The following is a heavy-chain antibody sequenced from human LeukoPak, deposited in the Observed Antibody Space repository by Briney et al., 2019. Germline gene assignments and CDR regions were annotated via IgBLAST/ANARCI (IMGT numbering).Heavy chain of an antibody. V-gene: IGHV3-23*01. D-gene: IGHD5-18*01. CDR3: AREKDAYNFGLDYYYYYMDV. CDR2: IRGSGGST. J-gene: IGHJ6*03. Sequence: GGSLRLSCAASGFTFSSYGMSWVRQAPGKGLEWVSAIRGSGGSTYYADSVKGRFTISRDNSKNTAYLQMNSLQTEDTAVYYCAREKDAYNFGLDYYYYYMDVWGKGTTVTVSS. CDR1: GFTFSSYG.